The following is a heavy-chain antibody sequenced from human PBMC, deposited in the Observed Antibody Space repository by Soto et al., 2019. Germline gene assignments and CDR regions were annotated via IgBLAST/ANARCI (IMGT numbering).Heavy chain of an antibody. Sequence: QVQLVESGGGLVKPGGSLRLSCEASGFTFGDYYMTWIRQAPGKGLEWVSFIGNRGTGIYYADSVKGRFTIFRDNAKNSLYLQMNSLRAAETAMYYWARELRAVGMASRFDPWGQGTLVTVSS. CDR2: IGNRGTGI. J-gene: IGHJ5*02. CDR3: ARELRAVGMASRFDP. V-gene: IGHV3-11*01. CDR1: GFTFGDYY. D-gene: IGHD6-13*01.